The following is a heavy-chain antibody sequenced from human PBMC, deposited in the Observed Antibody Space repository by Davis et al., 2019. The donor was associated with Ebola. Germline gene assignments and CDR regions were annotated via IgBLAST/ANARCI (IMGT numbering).Heavy chain of an antibody. Sequence: GSLRLSCAVSGFTFSDAYMSWVRQPAGKGLEWIGHVYTSGNTKYNPSLESRVTISLDTSKNQFSLRLNSVTAADTAIYFCTRDRRDSRAYGFWGQGTLVTVSS. CDR1: GFTFSDAY. D-gene: IGHD3-22*01. V-gene: IGHV4-4*07. CDR3: TRDRRDSRAYGF. CDR2: VYTSGNT. J-gene: IGHJ4*02.